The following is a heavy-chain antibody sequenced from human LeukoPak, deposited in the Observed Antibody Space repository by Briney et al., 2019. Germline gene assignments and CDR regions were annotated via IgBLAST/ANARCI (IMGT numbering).Heavy chain of an antibody. D-gene: IGHD6-19*01. V-gene: IGHV4-61*08. Sequence: RASETLSLTCTVSGGSISSGGYYWSWIRQHPGKGLEWIGCIYYSGSTNYNPSLKSRVTMSVDTSKNQFSLKLSSVTAADTAVYYCARGIQWLGPGPAFDIWGQGTMVTVSS. CDR3: ARGIQWLGPGPAFDI. CDR1: GGSISSGGYY. CDR2: IYYSGST. J-gene: IGHJ3*02.